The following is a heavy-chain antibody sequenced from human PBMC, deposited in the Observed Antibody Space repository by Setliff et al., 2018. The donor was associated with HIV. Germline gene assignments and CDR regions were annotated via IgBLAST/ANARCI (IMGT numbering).Heavy chain of an antibody. CDR3: VRGPQWLVQKGRVYYFDY. V-gene: IGHV4-4*07. Sequence: PSETLSLTCTVSGGSINSFYWNWVRQPAGRGLEWIGRIFASGNTNYNPSLKSRVTMSVDTSKNQFSLNLNSVTAADTAVYFCVRGPQWLVQKGRVYYFDYWGQGALVTVSS. CDR1: GGSINSFY. D-gene: IGHD6-19*01. CDR2: IFASGNT. J-gene: IGHJ4*02.